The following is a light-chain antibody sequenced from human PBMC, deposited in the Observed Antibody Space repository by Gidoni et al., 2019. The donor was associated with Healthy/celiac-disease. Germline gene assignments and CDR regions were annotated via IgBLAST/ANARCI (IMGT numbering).Light chain of an antibody. CDR2: GAS. Sequence: EIELTQSPGTLSLSPGERATLSCRASQSVSSSYLAWYQQKPGQAPRLLIYGASSRATGIPDRFSGSGSGTDFTLTISRLEPEDFAVYYCQQYGSSPLSTFGQGTKLEIK. V-gene: IGKV3-20*01. CDR3: QQYGSSPLST. CDR1: QSVSSSY. J-gene: IGKJ2*01.